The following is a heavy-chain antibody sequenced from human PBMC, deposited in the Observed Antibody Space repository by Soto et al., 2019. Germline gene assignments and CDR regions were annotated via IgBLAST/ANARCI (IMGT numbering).Heavy chain of an antibody. CDR2: INHSGST. CDR3: VRVRPLRVTMVRGFRNNWLDP. D-gene: IGHD3-10*01. Sequence: SETLSLTCAVYGGSFSGYYWSWIRQPPGKGLEWIGEINHSGSTNYNPSLKSRVTISVDTSKNQFSLKLSSVTAADTAVYYCVRVRPLRVTMVRGFRNNWLDPWGEGSLVTVSS. V-gene: IGHV4-34*01. CDR1: GGSFSGYY. J-gene: IGHJ5*02.